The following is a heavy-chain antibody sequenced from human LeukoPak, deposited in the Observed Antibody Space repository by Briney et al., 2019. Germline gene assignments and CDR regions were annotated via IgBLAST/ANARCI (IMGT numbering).Heavy chain of an antibody. Sequence: GGSLRLSCAASGLTYPFSTYWMSWVRQAPGKGLEWVANIKEDGSVKNYVDSVKGRFTISRDNGKNSLYLQMNSLRAEDTAVYYCARRRYDSSGCIDYWGQGTLVTVSS. D-gene: IGHD3-22*01. CDR3: ARRRYDSSGCIDY. V-gene: IGHV3-7*01. CDR2: IKEDGSVK. CDR1: GLTYPFSTYW. J-gene: IGHJ4*02.